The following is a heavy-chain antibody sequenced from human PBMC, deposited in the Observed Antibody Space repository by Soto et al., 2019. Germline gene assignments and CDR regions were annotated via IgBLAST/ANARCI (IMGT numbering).Heavy chain of an antibody. CDR1: GGTFSSYA. Sequence: QVQLVQSGAEVKKPGSSVKVSCKASGGTFSSYAISWVRQAPGQGLEWMGGIIPLFGTANYAQKFQGRVTITADESTSTAYMELSSLRSEDTAVYYCARSKGKAYSSGWYATYYYGMDVWGQGTTVTVSS. CDR3: ARSKGKAYSSGWYATYYYGMDV. D-gene: IGHD6-19*01. V-gene: IGHV1-69*01. CDR2: IIPLFGTA. J-gene: IGHJ6*02.